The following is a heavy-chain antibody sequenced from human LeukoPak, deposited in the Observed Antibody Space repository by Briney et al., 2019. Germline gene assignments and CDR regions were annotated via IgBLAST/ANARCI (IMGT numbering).Heavy chain of an antibody. CDR1: GGSISSGSYY. J-gene: IGHJ4*02. CDR3: ARRTSGRYSYDDY. D-gene: IGHD5-18*01. Sequence: PSQTLSLTCTVPGGSISSGSYYWSWLRQPAGKGLEWIGYIYYSGSTNYNPSLNSRVTMSVDTSKNQFSLKLSSVTAADTAVYYCARRTSGRYSYDDYWGQGTLVTVSS. V-gene: IGHV4-61*10. CDR2: IYYSGST.